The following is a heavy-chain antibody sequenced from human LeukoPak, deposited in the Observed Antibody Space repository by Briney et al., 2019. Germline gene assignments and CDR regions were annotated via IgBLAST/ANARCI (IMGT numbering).Heavy chain of an antibody. CDR1: GLTFSSYG. CDR3: AKGSGGGGRVYFDY. D-gene: IGHD3-16*01. CDR2: ISGSGGST. J-gene: IGHJ4*02. V-gene: IGHV3-23*01. Sequence: GGSLRLSCAASGLTFSSYGMSWVRQAPGKGLEWVSAISGSGGSTYYADSVKGRFPISRDNSKNTLYLQMNSLRAEDTAVYYCAKGSGGGGRVYFDYWGQGTLVTVSS.